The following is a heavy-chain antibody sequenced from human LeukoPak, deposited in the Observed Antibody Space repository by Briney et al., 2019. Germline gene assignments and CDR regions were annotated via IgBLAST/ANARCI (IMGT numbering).Heavy chain of an antibody. CDR2: IRYDGSNK. CDR1: GFTFSSYS. J-gene: IGHJ6*03. V-gene: IGHV3-30*02. CDR3: AKDGRDIVVVVGGLDYYYYMDV. Sequence: PGGSLRLSCAASGFTFSSYSMNWVRQAPGKGLEWVAFIRYDGSNKYYADSVKGRFTISRDNSKNTLYLQMNSLRAEDTAVYYCAKDGRDIVVVVGGLDYYYYMDVWGKGTTVTISS. D-gene: IGHD2-15*01.